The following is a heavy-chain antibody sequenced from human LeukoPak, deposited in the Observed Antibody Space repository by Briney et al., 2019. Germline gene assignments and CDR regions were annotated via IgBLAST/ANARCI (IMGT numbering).Heavy chain of an antibody. J-gene: IGHJ6*03. Sequence: GGCLRLSCAASGFTFSSYGMSWVRQAPGKGLEWVSAISATGGTTYYADSVKGRFTISRDNSKNTLYLQMNSLRAEDTAIYYCAKNGDRGAYCSGGSCYPYYYYYIDVWGKGTTVTISS. CDR1: GFTFSSYG. D-gene: IGHD2-15*01. CDR2: ISATGGTT. V-gene: IGHV3-23*01. CDR3: AKNGDRGAYCSGGSCYPYYYYYIDV.